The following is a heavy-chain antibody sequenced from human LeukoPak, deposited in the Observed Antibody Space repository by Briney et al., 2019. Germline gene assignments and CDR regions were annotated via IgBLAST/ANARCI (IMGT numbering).Heavy chain of an antibody. CDR2: IYPGDSDT. J-gene: IGHJ4*02. Sequence: GESLKISCKGSGYSFTNYWIGWVRQMPGKGLECMGIIYPGDSDTRYSPSFQGQVTISADKSINTAYLQWSSLKASDTAMYYCASLMYYYGSGSPFGYWGQGTLVTVSS. CDR1: GYSFTNYW. D-gene: IGHD3-10*01. CDR3: ASLMYYYGSGSPFGY. V-gene: IGHV5-51*01.